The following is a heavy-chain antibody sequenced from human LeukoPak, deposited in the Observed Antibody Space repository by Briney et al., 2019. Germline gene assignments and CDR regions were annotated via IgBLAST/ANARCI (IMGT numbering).Heavy chain of an antibody. D-gene: IGHD6-19*01. CDR3: ARDLVGSGRPFDY. CDR1: GGSLSSYF. J-gene: IGHJ4*02. V-gene: IGHV4-4*07. Sequence: SETLSLTCIVSGGSLSSYFWSWIRQPAGKGLEWIGRIYSSGSTNYNPSLKSRVTMSVDTSKNEFSLRLNSVTAADTAVYYCARDLVGSGRPFDYWGQGTLVTVSS. CDR2: IYSSGST.